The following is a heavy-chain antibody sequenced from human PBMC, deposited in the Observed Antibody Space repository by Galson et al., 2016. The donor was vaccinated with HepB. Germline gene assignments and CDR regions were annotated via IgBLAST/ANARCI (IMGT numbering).Heavy chain of an antibody. CDR1: GGSFSGYY. CDR2: INHSGST. D-gene: IGHD3-10*01. Sequence: SETLSLTCAVYGGSFSGYYWSWIRQPPGKGLQWIGEINHSGSTNYNASLKSRVTISGDTSKSQFSLKLNSVTAADTAVYYCARVNHYNSGTFHRESAFDFRGQGTLVTVSS. V-gene: IGHV4-34*01. J-gene: IGHJ4*02. CDR3: ARVNHYNSGTFHRESAFDF.